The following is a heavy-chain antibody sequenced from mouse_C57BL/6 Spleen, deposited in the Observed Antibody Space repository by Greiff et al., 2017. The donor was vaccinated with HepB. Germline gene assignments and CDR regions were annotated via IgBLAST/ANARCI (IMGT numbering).Heavy chain of an antibody. CDR3: ACGVTAKDY. Sequence: QVQLQQSGAELVKPGASVKVSCKASGYTFTSYWMHWLKQRPGQGLEWIGRIHPSDSDTKYNQKFKGKATLTVDKSSSTAYMRLRSLSSVDSAVYYCACGVTAKDYWGQGTLVTVSA. V-gene: IGHV1-74*01. CDR1: GYTFTSYW. D-gene: IGHD2-2*01. CDR2: IHPSDSDT. J-gene: IGHJ3*01.